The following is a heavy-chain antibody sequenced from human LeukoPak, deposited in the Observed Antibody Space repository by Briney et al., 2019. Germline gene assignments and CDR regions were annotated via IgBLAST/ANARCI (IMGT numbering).Heavy chain of an antibody. CDR1: GFTVSSNY. CDR3: ARDSTYSSGWFEFNN. V-gene: IGHV3-53*01. Sequence: PGGSLRLSCAASGFTVSSNYMSWVRQAPGEGLEWVSVIYTGGSTYYADSVKGRFTISRDNSKNTLYLQMNSLRVEDTAVYYCARDSTYSSGWFEFNNWGQGTLVTVSS. CDR2: IYTGGST. J-gene: IGHJ4*02. D-gene: IGHD6-19*01.